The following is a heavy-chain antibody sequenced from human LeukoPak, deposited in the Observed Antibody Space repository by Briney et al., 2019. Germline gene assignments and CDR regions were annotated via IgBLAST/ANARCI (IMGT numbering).Heavy chain of an antibody. CDR1: GGTFSSYA. V-gene: IGHV1-69*05. D-gene: IGHD5-18*01. CDR3: VRGASDTAMDYFDY. Sequence: SVNVSCKASGGTFSSYAISWVRQAPGQGLEWMGGIIPIFGTANYAQKFQGRVTITTDESTSTAYMELSSLRSEDTAVYYCVRGASDTAMDYFDYWGQGTLVTVSS. J-gene: IGHJ4*02. CDR2: IIPIFGTA.